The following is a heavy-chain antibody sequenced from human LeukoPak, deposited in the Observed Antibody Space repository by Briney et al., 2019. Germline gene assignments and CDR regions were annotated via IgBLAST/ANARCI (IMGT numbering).Heavy chain of an antibody. V-gene: IGHV3-23*01. CDR2: ISGSGGST. CDR3: AKGYYDFWSGYSRSYYYMDV. CDR1: GFTFSSYA. D-gene: IGHD3-3*01. J-gene: IGHJ6*03. Sequence: GGSLRLSCAASGFTFSSYAMSWVRQAPGKGLEWVSAISGSGGSTYYADSVKGRFTISRDNSKNTLYPQMNSLRAEDTAVYYCAKGYYDFWSGYSRSYYYMDVWGKGTTVTVSS.